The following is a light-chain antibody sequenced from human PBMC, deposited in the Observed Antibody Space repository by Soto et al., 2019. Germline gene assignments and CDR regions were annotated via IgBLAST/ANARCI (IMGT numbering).Light chain of an antibody. CDR2: GAS. CDR3: QQYDTWPPA. CDR1: QSVSSN. J-gene: IGKJ2*01. V-gene: IGKV3-15*01. Sequence: EVLMTQSPATLSVSPGERATLSCRASQSVSSNLAWYQQKPGQAPRLLIYGASTRAHGIPDRFSGSGSGTEFTLTISSLQSEDLAVFFCQQYDTWPPAFGQGTKVEIK.